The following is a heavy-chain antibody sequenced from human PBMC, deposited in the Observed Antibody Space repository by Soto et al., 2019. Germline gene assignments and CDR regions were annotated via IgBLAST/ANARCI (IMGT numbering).Heavy chain of an antibody. V-gene: IGHV1-2*04. D-gene: IGHD2-2*01. J-gene: IGHJ6*02. CDR3: ARDASPAAMLYGMDV. Sequence: ASVKVSCKASGYTFTSYDINWVRQATGQGFEWMGWMNPNSGGTNYAQKFQGWVTMTRDTSISTAYMELSRLRSDDTAVYYCARDASPAAMLYGMDVWGQGTTVTVSS. CDR2: MNPNSGGT. CDR1: GYTFTSYD.